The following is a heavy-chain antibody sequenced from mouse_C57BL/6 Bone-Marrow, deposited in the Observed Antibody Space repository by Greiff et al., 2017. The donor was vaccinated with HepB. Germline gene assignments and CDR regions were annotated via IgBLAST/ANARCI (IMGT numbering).Heavy chain of an antibody. J-gene: IGHJ2*01. V-gene: IGHV1-9*01. Sequence: VQLQQSGAELMKPGASVKLSCKASGYTFTGYWIEWVKQRPGHGLEWIGVIFPGSGSTNYNEKFKGKATFTADTSSNTAYMQLSSLTTEDSAIYYCARRAMITTNYFDYWGQGTTLTVSS. D-gene: IGHD2-4*01. CDR3: ARRAMITTNYFDY. CDR1: GYTFTGYW. CDR2: IFPGSGST.